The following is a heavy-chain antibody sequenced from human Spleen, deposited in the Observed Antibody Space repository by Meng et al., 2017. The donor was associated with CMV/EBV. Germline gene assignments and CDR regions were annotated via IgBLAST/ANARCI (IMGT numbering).Heavy chain of an antibody. V-gene: IGHV4-59*01. Sequence: SETLSLTCTVSGGSISSYYWSWIRQPPGKGLEWIGSIYYSGSTYYNPSLMSRVTISVDTSKNQFSLNLSSVSAADTAVYYCAREEIGATKGHWFDPWGQGALVTVSS. D-gene: IGHD1-26*01. CDR2: IYYSGST. CDR1: GGSISSYY. J-gene: IGHJ5*02. CDR3: AREEIGATKGHWFDP.